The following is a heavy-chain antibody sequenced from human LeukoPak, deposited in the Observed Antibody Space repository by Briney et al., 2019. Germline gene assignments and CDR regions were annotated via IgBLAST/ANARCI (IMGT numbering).Heavy chain of an antibody. Sequence: SETLSLTCAVYGGTFSGYYWSWIRQPPGKGLEWIGDINHSGSTNYNPSLKSRVTISVDTSKNQVSLKLSSVTAADTAVYYCARGQTGTGYVYMDVWGKGTTVTVSS. CDR2: INHSGST. V-gene: IGHV4-34*01. CDR1: GGTFSGYY. CDR3: ARGQTGTGYVYMDV. D-gene: IGHD1-1*01. J-gene: IGHJ6*03.